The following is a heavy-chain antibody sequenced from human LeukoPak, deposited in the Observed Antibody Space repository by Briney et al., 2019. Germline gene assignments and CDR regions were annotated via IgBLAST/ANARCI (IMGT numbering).Heavy chain of an antibody. CDR1: GFTFSSYA. V-gene: IGHV3-23*01. J-gene: IGHJ5*02. Sequence: GGSLCPSCAASGFTFSSYAMSWVRQAPGRGLEWVSAISSSGYNTYYADSVKGRFTISRDNSENTLYLHVNSLTAEDTALYYCAKDRSGGTTTTVMVAWGQGTLVTVSS. CDR2: ISSSGYNT. D-gene: IGHD4-17*01. CDR3: AKDRSGGTTTTVMVA.